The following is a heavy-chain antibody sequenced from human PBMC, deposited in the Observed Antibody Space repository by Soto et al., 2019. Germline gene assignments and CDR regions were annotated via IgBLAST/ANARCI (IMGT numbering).Heavy chain of an antibody. Sequence: QVQLQESGPGLVKPSQTLSLTCTVSGGSISSGGYYWSWIRQHPGKGLEWIGYIYYSGSTYYNPSLKSRVTISVDTSKNQFSRKLSSVTAADTAVYYCARTYLYGSGGIDYWGQGTLVTVSS. D-gene: IGHD3-10*01. CDR2: IYYSGST. J-gene: IGHJ4*02. V-gene: IGHV4-31*03. CDR3: ARTYLYGSGGIDY. CDR1: GGSISSGGYY.